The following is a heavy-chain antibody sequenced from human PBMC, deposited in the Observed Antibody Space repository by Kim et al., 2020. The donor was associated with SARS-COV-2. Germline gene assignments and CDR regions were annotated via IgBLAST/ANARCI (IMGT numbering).Heavy chain of an antibody. D-gene: IGHD5-18*01. Sequence: GGSLRLSCAASGFTFSSYGMHWVRQAPGKGLGWVAVISYDGSNKYYADSVKGRFTISRDNSKNTLYLQMNSLRAEDTAVYYCAKGSADTATGYYFDYWGQGTLVTVSS. J-gene: IGHJ4*02. CDR3: AKGSADTATGYYFDY. CDR1: GFTFSSYG. CDR2: ISYDGSNK. V-gene: IGHV3-30*18.